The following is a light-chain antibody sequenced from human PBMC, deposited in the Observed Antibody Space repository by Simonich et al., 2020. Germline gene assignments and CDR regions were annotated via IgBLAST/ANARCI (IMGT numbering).Light chain of an antibody. V-gene: IGLV2-14*01. CDR1: SSDVGGYNY. Sequence: SALTQPASVSGSPGQSITISCTGTSSDVGGYNYVSWYQQHPGKAPKLMIYDVRKRPSGVSNRCSGSKSGNTASLTISGLQAEDGADYYCSSYTSSSTWVFGGGTKRTVL. CDR2: DVR. J-gene: IGLJ3*02. CDR3: SSYTSSSTWV.